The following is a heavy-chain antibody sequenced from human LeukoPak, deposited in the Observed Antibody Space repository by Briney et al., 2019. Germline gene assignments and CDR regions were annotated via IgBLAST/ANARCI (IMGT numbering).Heavy chain of an antibody. CDR1: GGSISSYY. J-gene: IGHJ3*02. CDR3: ARDYAFDI. CDR2: IYYSGST. Sequence: SETLSLTCTVSGGSISSYYWSWIRQPPGKGLEWIGYIYYSGSTNYNPSLKSRVTISVDTSRNQFSLKLSSVTAADTAVYYCARDYAFDIWGQGTMVTVSS. V-gene: IGHV4-59*01.